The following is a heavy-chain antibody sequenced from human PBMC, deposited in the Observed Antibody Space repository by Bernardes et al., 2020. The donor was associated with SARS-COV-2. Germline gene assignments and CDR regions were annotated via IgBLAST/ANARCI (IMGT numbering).Heavy chain of an antibody. CDR2: ISGSGTGT. J-gene: IGHJ6*03. CDR3: AKDLYNLNYGSSMEV. CDR1: GFTFSNYG. Sequence: GGSLRLSCAASGFTFSNYGMTWVRLAPGKGLEWVSGISGSGTGTHYADAVKGRFTMSRDNSKNTLYLQMNSLRDEDTAVYYCAKDLYNLNYGSSMEVWGNGTTVTSSS. V-gene: IGHV3-23*01. D-gene: IGHD1-7*01.